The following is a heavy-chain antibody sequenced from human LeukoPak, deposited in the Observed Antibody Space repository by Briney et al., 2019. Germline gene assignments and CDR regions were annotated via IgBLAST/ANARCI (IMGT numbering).Heavy chain of an antibody. CDR3: ASGYSSSCFDY. J-gene: IGHJ4*02. CDR2: IYYSGST. V-gene: IGHV4-39*01. Sequence: SETLSLTCAVSGGSISSSSYYWGWIRQPPGKGLEWIGSIYYSGSTYYNPSLKSRVTISVDTSKNQFSLKLSSVTAADTAVYYCASGYSSSCFDYWGQGTLVTVSS. CDR1: GGSISSSSYY. D-gene: IGHD6-13*01.